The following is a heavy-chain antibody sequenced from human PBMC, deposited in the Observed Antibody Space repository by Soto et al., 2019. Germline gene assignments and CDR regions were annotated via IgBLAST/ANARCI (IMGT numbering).Heavy chain of an antibody. CDR2: IGAYDGNT. V-gene: IGHV1-18*04. Sequence: ASVKVSCKASGYTLTTYGINWLRQAPGQGLEWMGWIGAYDGNTNYEQKLQDRVTMTTDTSTTTAYLELRSLRSDDTAVYYCATTPEGYCASSACTFAYWGQGTPVTVSS. J-gene: IGHJ4*02. CDR1: GYTLTTYG. D-gene: IGHD2-8*02. CDR3: ATTPEGYCASSACTFAY.